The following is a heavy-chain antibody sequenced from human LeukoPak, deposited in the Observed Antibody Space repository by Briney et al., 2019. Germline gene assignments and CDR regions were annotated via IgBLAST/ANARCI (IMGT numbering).Heavy chain of an antibody. CDR1: GFTFSSYA. CDR3: AKGQGRYSGYDSLNY. CDR2: ISSSGGTT. V-gene: IGHV3-23*01. D-gene: IGHD5-12*01. J-gene: IGHJ4*02. Sequence: GGSLRLSCAASGFTFSSYAMSWVRQAPGKGLEWVSAISSSGGTTYYADSVKGRFTISRDNSKNTLSLQMNSLRAEDTAVYYCAKGQGRYSGYDSLNYWGQGTLVTVSS.